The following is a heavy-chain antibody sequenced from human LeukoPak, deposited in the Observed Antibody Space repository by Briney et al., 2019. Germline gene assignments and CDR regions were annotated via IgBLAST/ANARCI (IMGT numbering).Heavy chain of an antibody. CDR3: AKDRGYYYDSSGTFDY. CDR1: GYTFTSYG. Sequence: ASVKVSCKASGYTFTSYGISWVRQAPGQGLEWPGWISAYNGNTNYAQKLQGRVTMTTDTSTSTAYMELRSLRSDDTAVYYCAKDRGYYYDSSGTFDYWGQGTLVTVSS. V-gene: IGHV1-18*01. D-gene: IGHD3-22*01. CDR2: ISAYNGNT. J-gene: IGHJ4*02.